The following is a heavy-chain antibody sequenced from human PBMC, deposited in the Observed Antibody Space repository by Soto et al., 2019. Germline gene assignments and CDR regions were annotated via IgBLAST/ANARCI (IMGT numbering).Heavy chain of an antibody. V-gene: IGHV3-33*01. CDR1: GFTFSSYG. J-gene: IGHJ6*03. D-gene: IGHD3-9*01. CDR3: ARDLGIYYDILTGPDPIDYYYYMDV. CDR2: IWYDGSSK. Sequence: PGGSLRLSCAASGFTFSSYGMHWVRQAPGKGLEWVAVIWYDGSSKYYADSVKGRFTISRDNSKNTLYLQMNSLRAEDTAVYYCARDLGIYYDILTGPDPIDYYYYMDVWGKGTTVTVSS.